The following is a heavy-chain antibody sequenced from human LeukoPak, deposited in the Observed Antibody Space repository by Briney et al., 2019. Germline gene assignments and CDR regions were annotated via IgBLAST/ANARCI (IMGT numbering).Heavy chain of an antibody. CDR1: GYTFTGYY. CDR2: ISAYNGNT. CDR3: ARDKRGSGYYSNWFDP. Sequence: GASVKVSCKASGYTFTGYYMHWVRQAPGQGLEWMGWISAYNGNTNYAQKLQGRVTMTTDTSTSTAYMELRSLRSDDTAVYYCARDKRGSGYYSNWFDPWGQGTLVTVSS. V-gene: IGHV1-18*04. J-gene: IGHJ5*02. D-gene: IGHD3-22*01.